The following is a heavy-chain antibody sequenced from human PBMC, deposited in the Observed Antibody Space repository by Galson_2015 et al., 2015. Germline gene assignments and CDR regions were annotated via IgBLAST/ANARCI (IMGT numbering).Heavy chain of an antibody. Sequence: ETLSLTCSVSGGSISSTSYYWGWIRQPPGKGLEWIGSIYYSDSTYYNPSLKSRVTISVDTSKNQFSLKLSSVTAADPAVYYCARHCWYSSGWNWSDPWGQGTLVTVSS. CDR2: IYYSDST. J-gene: IGHJ5*02. V-gene: IGHV4-39*01. CDR3: ARHCWYSSGWNWSDP. D-gene: IGHD6-19*01. CDR1: GGSISSTSYY.